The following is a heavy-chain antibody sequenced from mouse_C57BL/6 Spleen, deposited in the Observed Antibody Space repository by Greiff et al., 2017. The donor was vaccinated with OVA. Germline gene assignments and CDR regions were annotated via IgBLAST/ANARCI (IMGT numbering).Heavy chain of an antibody. J-gene: IGHJ4*01. CDR3: ATMVKKARYAMDY. CDR1: GYTFTSYW. D-gene: IGHD2-1*01. CDR2: FDPSDSYT. V-gene: IGHV1-69*01. Sequence: QVQLQQPGAELVMPGASVKLSCKASGYTFTSYWMHWVKQRPGQGLEWIGEFDPSDSYTNYNQKFKGKSALTVDKSSSTAYMQLSSLTSEDSAVDYCATMVKKARYAMDYWGQGTSVTVSS.